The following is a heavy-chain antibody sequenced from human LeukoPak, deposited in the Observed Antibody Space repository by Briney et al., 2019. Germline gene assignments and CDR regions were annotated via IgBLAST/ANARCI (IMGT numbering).Heavy chain of an antibody. CDR3: AKDIILVGTTLGDAFDI. V-gene: IGHV3-9*01. J-gene: IGHJ3*02. D-gene: IGHD1-1*01. CDR2: ISWNSGSI. CDR1: GFTFDDYA. Sequence: GGSLRLSCAASGFTFDDYAMHWVRQAPGKGLEWVSGISWNSGSIGYADSVKGRFTISRDNAKNSLYLQMNSLRAEDTALYYCAKDIILVGTTLGDAFDIWGQGTMVTVSS.